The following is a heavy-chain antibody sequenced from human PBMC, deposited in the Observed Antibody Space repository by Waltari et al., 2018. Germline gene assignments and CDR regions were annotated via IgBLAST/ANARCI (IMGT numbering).Heavy chain of an antibody. D-gene: IGHD3-16*01. V-gene: IGHV3-23*01. CDR3: AKDHGVAY. J-gene: IGHJ4*02. CDR1: RRPFSIFA. Sequence: QLLESGGGLVQPGGSIRLSCSASRRPFSIFAMSWVRQAPGKGLEWVSGISNSGGDTYYTDSVKGRFTISRDNSKKTLYLQMNSLRVEDTAVYYCAKDHGVAYWGQGTLVTVSS. CDR2: ISNSGGDT.